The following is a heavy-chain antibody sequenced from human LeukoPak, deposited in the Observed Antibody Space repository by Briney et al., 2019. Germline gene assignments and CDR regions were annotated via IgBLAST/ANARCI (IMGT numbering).Heavy chain of an antibody. CDR1: GGSISSSSYY. V-gene: IGHV4-39*01. J-gene: IGHJ4*02. CDR2: IYYSGST. Sequence: PSETLSLTCTVSGGSISSSSYYWGWIRQPPGKGLEWIGSIYYSGSTYYNPSLKSRVTISVDTSKNQFSLKLSSVTAADTAVYYCACLEQWLALFDYWGQGTLVTVSS. D-gene: IGHD6-19*01. CDR3: ACLEQWLALFDY.